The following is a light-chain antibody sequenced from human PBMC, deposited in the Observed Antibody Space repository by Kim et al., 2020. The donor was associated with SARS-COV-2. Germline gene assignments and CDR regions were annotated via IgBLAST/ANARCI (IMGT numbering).Light chain of an antibody. V-gene: IGKV1-17*01. J-gene: IGKJ5*01. CDR3: LQHSTYPIT. Sequence: ASVGDRVTITCRASQDIRNELGWYEQNPGRARKRLIYGASSLQSGVPSRFSGSGSGTEFTLTISSVQPEDFATYFCLQHSTYPITFGQGTRLEIK. CDR1: QDIRNE. CDR2: GAS.